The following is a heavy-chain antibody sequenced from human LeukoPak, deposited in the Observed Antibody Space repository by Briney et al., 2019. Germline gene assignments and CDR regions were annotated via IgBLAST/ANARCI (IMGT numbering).Heavy chain of an antibody. Sequence: PSETPSLTCVVYGGPFSGYYWSWIRQSPGKGLEWIGEINQSGNTNYNPSLKSRVTISIDTSKNQFSLKVTSVTAGDTAVYYCARARGWTSGDDYYYGMDVWGQGTTGTVYS. J-gene: IGHJ6*02. CDR2: INQSGNT. CDR3: ARARGWTSGDDYYYGMDV. D-gene: IGHD4-17*01. V-gene: IGHV4-34*01. CDR1: GGPFSGYY.